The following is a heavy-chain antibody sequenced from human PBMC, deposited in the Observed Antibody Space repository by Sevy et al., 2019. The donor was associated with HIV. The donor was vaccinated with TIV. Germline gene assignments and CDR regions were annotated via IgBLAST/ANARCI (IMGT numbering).Heavy chain of an antibody. CDR2: ISYDGSAK. J-gene: IGHJ4*02. CDR3: ARGGYYYDNAAYYALDS. V-gene: IGHV3-30-3*01. D-gene: IGHD3-22*01. CDR1: GFRFSTHA. Sequence: GGSLRLSCAASGFRFSTHAMHWVRQAPGKGLDWVALISYDGSAKYYADSVKGRFTISRDNSKNTLYLQMNNVRVEDTAVYYCARGGYYYDNAAYYALDSWGQGTLVTVSS.